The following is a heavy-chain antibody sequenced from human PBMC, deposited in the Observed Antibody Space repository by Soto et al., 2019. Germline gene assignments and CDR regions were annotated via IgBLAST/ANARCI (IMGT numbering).Heavy chain of an antibody. CDR3: VAMGSWYSSSWKNWFDP. V-gene: IGHV3-23*01. D-gene: IGHD6-13*01. CDR2: ISGSGGST. CDR1: GFTFSSYA. Sequence: GGSLRLSCAASGFTFSSYAMSWVRQAPGKGPEWVSAISGSGGSTYYADSVRGRFTISRDNSKNTLYLQMNSLRAEDTAVYYCVAMGSWYSSSWKNWFDPWGQGTLVTVSS. J-gene: IGHJ5*02.